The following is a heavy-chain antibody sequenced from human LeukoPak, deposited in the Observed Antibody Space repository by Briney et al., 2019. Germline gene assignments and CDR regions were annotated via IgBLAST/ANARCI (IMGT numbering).Heavy chain of an antibody. CDR2: IYYSGST. Sequence: SENLSRTGTVAGGSISSSSYYWGWIRQPPGKGLEWIGSIYYSGSTYYNPSLKRRVTISVATSKNQFSLKLSSVTAADTAVYYCARYGQTAMVDYWGQGTPVTVSS. D-gene: IGHD5-18*01. CDR1: GGSISSSSYY. V-gene: IGHV4-39*01. J-gene: IGHJ4*02. CDR3: ARYGQTAMVDY.